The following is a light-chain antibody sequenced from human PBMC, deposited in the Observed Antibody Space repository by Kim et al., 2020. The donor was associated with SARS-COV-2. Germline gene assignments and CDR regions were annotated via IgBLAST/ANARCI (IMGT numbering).Light chain of an antibody. Sequence: LSVAPGERATLTCRASHSVSSNLAWYQQKPGQAPRLLIYGASTRATGIPARFSGSGSGTEFTLTISSLQSEDFAVYYCQQYNNWRTFGQGTKLEI. J-gene: IGKJ2*01. CDR3: QQYNNWRT. CDR1: HSVSSN. V-gene: IGKV3-15*01. CDR2: GAS.